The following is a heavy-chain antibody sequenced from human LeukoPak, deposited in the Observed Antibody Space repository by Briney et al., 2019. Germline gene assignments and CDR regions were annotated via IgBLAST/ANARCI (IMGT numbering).Heavy chain of an antibody. J-gene: IGHJ4*02. D-gene: IGHD6-6*01. CDR3: ARAWGIAALQTYDY. V-gene: IGHV6-1*01. CDR1: GDSVSSNSAA. CDR2: TYYRSKWYN. Sequence: SQTLSLTCAISGDSVSSNSAAWNWIRQPPSRGLEWLGRTYYRSKWYNDYAVSVKSRITINPDTSKNQFSLQLNSVTPEDTAVYYCARAWGIAALQTYDYWGQGTLVTVSS.